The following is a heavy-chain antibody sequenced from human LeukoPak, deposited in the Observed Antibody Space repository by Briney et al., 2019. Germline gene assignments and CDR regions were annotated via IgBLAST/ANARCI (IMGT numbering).Heavy chain of an antibody. V-gene: IGHV4-34*01. CDR2: VSRSGKT. Sequence: SETLSLTCTVSGGSISGYYWNWIRQPPGKGLEWIGKVSRSGKTDYNPSLKSRVTISVDTSKNQFSLKLNSVTAADTAVYYCARGGPSELDPWGQGTLVTVSS. J-gene: IGHJ5*02. CDR3: ARGGPSELDP. CDR1: GGSISGYY. D-gene: IGHD1-14*01.